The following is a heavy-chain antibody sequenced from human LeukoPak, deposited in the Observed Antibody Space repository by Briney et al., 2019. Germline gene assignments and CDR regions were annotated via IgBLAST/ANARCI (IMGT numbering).Heavy chain of an antibody. CDR3: ARDKWGDGFNFDY. CDR1: GGSISSYY. J-gene: IGHJ4*02. CDR2: IYYSGST. V-gene: IGHV4-59*01. Sequence: SETLSLTCTVPGGSISSYYWSWIRQPPGKGLEWIGYIYYSGSTNYSPSLKSRVTISVDTSKNQFSLKLSSVTAADTAVYYCARDKWGDGFNFDYWGQGTLVTVSS. D-gene: IGHD5-24*01.